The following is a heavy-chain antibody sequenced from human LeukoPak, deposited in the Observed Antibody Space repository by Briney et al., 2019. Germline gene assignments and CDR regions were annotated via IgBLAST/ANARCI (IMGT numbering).Heavy chain of an antibody. V-gene: IGHV3-23*01. CDR3: AKSVEWLLLLPNY. D-gene: IGHD3-22*01. CDR1: GFTFSSYW. Sequence: GGSLRLSCAASGFTFSSYWMSWVRQAPGKGLEWVSAISGSGGSTYYADSVKGRFTISRDNSKNTLYLQMNSLRAEDTAVYYCAKSVEWLLLLPNYWGQGTLVTVSS. J-gene: IGHJ4*02. CDR2: ISGSGGST.